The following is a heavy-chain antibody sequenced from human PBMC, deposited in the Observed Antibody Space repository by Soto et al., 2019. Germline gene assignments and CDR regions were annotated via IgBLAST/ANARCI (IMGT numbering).Heavy chain of an antibody. J-gene: IGHJ3*02. Sequence: GGSLRLSCAASGFPFSDYYMSWIRQAPGKGLEWVSYISSSGSTIYYADSVKGRFTISRDNAKNSLYLQMNSLRAEDTAVYYCARDTPPGREADAFDIWGQGTMVTVSS. CDR2: ISSSGSTI. D-gene: IGHD3-10*01. CDR1: GFPFSDYY. V-gene: IGHV3-11*01. CDR3: ARDTPPGREADAFDI.